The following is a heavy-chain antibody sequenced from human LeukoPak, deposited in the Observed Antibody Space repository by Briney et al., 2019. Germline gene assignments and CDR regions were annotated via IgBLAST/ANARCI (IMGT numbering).Heavy chain of an antibody. Sequence: PGGSLRLSCAASGFTFSSYAMHWVRQAPGKGLEWVAVISYDGSNKYYADSVKGRFTISRDNSKNTLYLQMNSLRAEDTAVYYWARASKPYDFWSGYHGMDVWGQGTTVTVSS. CDR1: GFTFSSYA. CDR2: ISYDGSNK. CDR3: ARASKPYDFWSGYHGMDV. J-gene: IGHJ6*02. V-gene: IGHV3-30-3*01. D-gene: IGHD3-3*01.